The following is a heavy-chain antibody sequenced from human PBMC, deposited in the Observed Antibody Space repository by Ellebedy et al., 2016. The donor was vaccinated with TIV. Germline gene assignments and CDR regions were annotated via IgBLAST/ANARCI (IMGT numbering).Heavy chain of an antibody. CDR3: VKTRATGKLVFDS. J-gene: IGHJ4*02. Sequence: GESLKISXAASGFNFRRNDMSWVRQAPGKGLEWVSIISVGGGATYYAHSVRGRFSISRDNPKNKLTLQMNNLRAEDTAVYYCVKTRATGKLVFDSWGQGTFVTVSS. CDR2: ISVGGGAT. V-gene: IGHV3-23*01. D-gene: IGHD1-1*01. CDR1: GFNFRRND.